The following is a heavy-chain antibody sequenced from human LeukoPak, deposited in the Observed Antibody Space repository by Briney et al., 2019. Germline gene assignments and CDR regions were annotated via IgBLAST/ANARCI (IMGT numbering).Heavy chain of an antibody. CDR2: INEDGSTT. Sequence: PGGSLRLSCAASGNYWMHWVRQAPGKGLVWVSRINEDGSTTNYADSVKGRSTIFRDNAKNTLYLQMNSLRAEDTAVYYCVRDLGGRSGHWGQGTQVTVSS. V-gene: IGHV3-74*01. CDR1: GNYW. J-gene: IGHJ4*02. CDR3: VRDLGGRSGH. D-gene: IGHD1-26*01.